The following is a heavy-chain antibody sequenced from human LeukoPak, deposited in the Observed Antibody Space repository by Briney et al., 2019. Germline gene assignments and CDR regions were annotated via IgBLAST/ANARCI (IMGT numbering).Heavy chain of an antibody. V-gene: IGHV1-46*01. CDR2: INPSGGST. D-gene: IGHD2-2*01. J-gene: IGHJ5*02. CDR1: GYTFTSYY. Sequence: VASVNVSCKASGYTFTSYYMHWVRQAPGQGLEWMGIINPSGGSTSYAQKFQGRVAMTRDTSTSTVCMELSSLRSEDTAVYYCARAEAPVVPAATWFDPWGQGTLVTVSS. CDR3: ARAEAPVVPAATWFDP.